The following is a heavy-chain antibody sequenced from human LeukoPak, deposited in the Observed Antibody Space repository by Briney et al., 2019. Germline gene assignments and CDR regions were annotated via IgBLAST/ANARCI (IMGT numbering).Heavy chain of an antibody. CDR3: ATSLPKYSSGWY. Sequence: ASVNVSCKVSGYTLTDLSMHWVRQAPGKGLEWMGGFDPEDGETIYAQKFQGRVTMTEDTSTDTAYMELSSLRSEDTAVYYCATSLPKYSSGWYWGQGTLVTVSS. V-gene: IGHV1-24*01. CDR2: FDPEDGET. J-gene: IGHJ4*02. D-gene: IGHD6-19*01. CDR1: GYTLTDLS.